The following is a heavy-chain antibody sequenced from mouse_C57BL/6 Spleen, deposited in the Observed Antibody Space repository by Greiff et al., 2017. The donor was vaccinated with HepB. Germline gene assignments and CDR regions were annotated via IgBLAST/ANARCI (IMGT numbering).Heavy chain of an antibody. CDR2: ISYDGSN. V-gene: IGHV3-6*01. J-gene: IGHJ3*01. CDR1: GYSITSGYY. Sequence: ESGPGLVKPSQSLSLTCSVTGYSITSGYYWNWIRQFPGNKLEWMGYISYDGSNNYNPSLKNRISITRDTSKNQFFLKLNSVTTEDTATYYCARDLYGSSPAYWGQGTLVTVSA. D-gene: IGHD1-1*01. CDR3: ARDLYGSSPAY.